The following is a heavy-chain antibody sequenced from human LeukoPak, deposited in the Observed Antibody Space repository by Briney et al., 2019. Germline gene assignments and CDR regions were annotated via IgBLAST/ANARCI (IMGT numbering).Heavy chain of an antibody. CDR2: IHASGST. CDR3: ARVTDPRYNWFDP. Sequence: SETLSLTCTVSGGSISSYYWTWIRQPAGKGPEWIGRIHASGSTNYNPSLKSRGNMSVDTSKNQFSLKLNSVTAADTAVYYCARVTDPRYNWFDPWGQGTLVTVSS. CDR1: GGSISSYY. D-gene: IGHD2-21*02. J-gene: IGHJ5*02. V-gene: IGHV4-4*07.